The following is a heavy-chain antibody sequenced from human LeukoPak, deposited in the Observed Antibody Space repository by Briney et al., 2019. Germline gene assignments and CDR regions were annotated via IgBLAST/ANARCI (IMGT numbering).Heavy chain of an antibody. J-gene: IGHJ6*02. Sequence: GRSLRLSCAPSGFTFSRHGMHWVRQAPGKGLEWVAIISNDGSRKYYGHSVEGRFTISRDNAKNSLYLQMSNLRAEDTAVYFCARGGGLDVWGQGATVTVSS. CDR1: GFTFSRHG. CDR2: ISNDGSRK. V-gene: IGHV3-30*03. CDR3: ARGGGLDV. D-gene: IGHD3-16*01.